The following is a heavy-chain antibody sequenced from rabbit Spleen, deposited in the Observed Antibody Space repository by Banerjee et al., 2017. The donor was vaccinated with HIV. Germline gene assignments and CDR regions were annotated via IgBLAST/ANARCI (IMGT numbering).Heavy chain of an antibody. CDR2: IGTGSEYT. Sequence: QEQLVESGGGLVQPEGSLTLTCTASGFSFSSGYYMGWVRQAPGKGLEWIGCIGTGSEYTYYASWAKGRFTISKTSSTTVTLQMTSLTAADTATYFCGRYGNYATGDSFNLWGQGTLVTVS. J-gene: IGHJ4*01. CDR3: GRYGNYATGDSFNL. V-gene: IGHV1S45*01. D-gene: IGHD6-1*01. CDR1: GFSFSSGYY.